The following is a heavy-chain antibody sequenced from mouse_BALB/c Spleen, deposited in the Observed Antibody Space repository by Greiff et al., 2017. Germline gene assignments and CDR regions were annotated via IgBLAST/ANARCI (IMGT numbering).Heavy chain of an antibody. V-gene: IGHV2-6-7*01. CDR1: GFSLTGYG. CDR2: IWGDGST. CDR3: ARSIHYYGMDY. J-gene: IGHJ4*01. Sequence: VQGVESGPGLVAPSQSLSITCTVSGFSLTGYGVNWVRQPPGKGLEWLGMIWGDGSTDYNSALKSRLSISKDNSKSQVFLKMNSLQTDDTARYYCARSIHYYGMDYWGQGTSVTVSS.